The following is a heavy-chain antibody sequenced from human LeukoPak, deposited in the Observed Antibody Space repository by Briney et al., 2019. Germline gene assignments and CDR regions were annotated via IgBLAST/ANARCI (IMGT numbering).Heavy chain of an antibody. J-gene: IGHJ3*02. CDR1: GFTFSSCS. CDR2: ISSSSSYI. Sequence: GGSLRLSCAASGFTFSSCSMNWVRQAPGKGLEWVSSISSSSSYIYYADSVKGRFTISRDNAKNSLYLQMNSLRAEDTAVYYCARTGCSGGSCYSGGNAFDIWGQGTMVTVSS. V-gene: IGHV3-21*01. CDR3: ARTGCSGGSCYSGGNAFDI. D-gene: IGHD2-15*01.